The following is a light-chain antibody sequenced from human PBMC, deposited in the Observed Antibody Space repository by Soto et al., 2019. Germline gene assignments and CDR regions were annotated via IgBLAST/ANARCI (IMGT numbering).Light chain of an antibody. Sequence: EIVMTQSPATLSVSPGERATLSCRASQSVSSSVAWYQQKPGQAPRLLIYDTSNRATGIPARFSGSGSGTDYTLTISSLEPEDFAVYFCQQRTDGITFGQGTRLEIK. CDR3: QQRTDGIT. CDR1: QSVSSS. J-gene: IGKJ5*01. CDR2: DTS. V-gene: IGKV3-11*01.